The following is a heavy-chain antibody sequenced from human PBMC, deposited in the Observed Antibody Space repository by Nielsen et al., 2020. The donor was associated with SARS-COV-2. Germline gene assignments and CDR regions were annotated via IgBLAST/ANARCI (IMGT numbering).Heavy chain of an antibody. V-gene: IGHV1-8*02. CDR3: ARGPVPREYDFWSGYPQLGGYYYYYGMDV. Sequence: ASVKVSCKASGGTFSSYAINWVRQATGQGLEWMGWMNPNSGNTGYAQKFQGRVTMTRNTSISTAYMELSSLRSEDTAVYYCARGPVPREYDFWSGYPQLGGYYYYYGMDVWGQGTTVTVSS. CDR1: GGTFSSYA. CDR2: MNPNSGNT. D-gene: IGHD3-3*01. J-gene: IGHJ6*02.